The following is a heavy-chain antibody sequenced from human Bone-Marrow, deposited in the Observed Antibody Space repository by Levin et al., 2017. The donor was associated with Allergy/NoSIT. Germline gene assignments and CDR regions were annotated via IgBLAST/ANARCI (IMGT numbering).Heavy chain of an antibody. CDR2: IKEDGSEK. V-gene: IGHV3-7*01. J-gene: IGHJ5*02. CDR1: GFTFRNSW. CDR3: AREQFRRATYAARWFYP. D-gene: IGHD5-24*01. Sequence: LSLTCAASGFTFRNSWMSWVRQAPGKGLEWVANIKEDGSEKYYVDSVKGRFTISRDNAKNSLHVQMNSLRVEDTAVYYCAREQFRRATYAARWFYPWGQGTLVIVSS.